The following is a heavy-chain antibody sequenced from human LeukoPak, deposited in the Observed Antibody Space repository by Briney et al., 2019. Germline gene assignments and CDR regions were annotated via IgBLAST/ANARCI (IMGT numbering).Heavy chain of an antibody. CDR2: IYHSGST. CDR1: GGSISSGGYY. V-gene: IGHV4-30-2*01. J-gene: IGHJ6*03. CDR3: ARDSPSIVATISPPRYYYYYMDV. Sequence: SQTLSLTCTVSGGSISSGGYYWSWIRQPPGKGLEWIGYIYHSGSTYYNPSLKSRVTISVDRSKNQFSLKLSSVTAADTAVYYCARDSPSIVATISPPRYYYYYMDVWGKGTTVTVSS. D-gene: IGHD5-12*01.